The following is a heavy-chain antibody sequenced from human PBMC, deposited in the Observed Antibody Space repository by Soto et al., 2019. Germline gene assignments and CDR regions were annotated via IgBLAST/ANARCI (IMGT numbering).Heavy chain of an antibody. Sequence: GESLKISCKATGYTFTNYWIGWVRQTPGKGLEWMGIIFPGDSDTRYNPSFEGQVTVSADESISTAYLQWNTLKASDTAMYYCVRPNFGALTHFDFWGQGTLVTVSS. D-gene: IGHD3-16*01. CDR2: IFPGDSDT. J-gene: IGHJ4*02. CDR3: VRPNFGALTHFDF. V-gene: IGHV5-51*01. CDR1: GYTFTNYW.